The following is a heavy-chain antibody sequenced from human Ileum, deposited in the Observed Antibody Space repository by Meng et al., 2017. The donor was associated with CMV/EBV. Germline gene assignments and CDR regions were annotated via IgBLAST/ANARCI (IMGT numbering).Heavy chain of an antibody. CDR1: GLTFSNYW. CDR2: IKEDGSEQ. D-gene: IGHD2-8*01. V-gene: IGHV3-7*01. Sequence: GSLRLSCAASGLTFSNYWMSWVRQAPGKGLEWVANIKEDGSEQYYVDSVRGRFTISRDNAKKSLYLQMNRLRVDDTAMYYCTSTNVATPGVGWGQGALVTVSS. CDR3: TSTNVATPGVG. J-gene: IGHJ4*02.